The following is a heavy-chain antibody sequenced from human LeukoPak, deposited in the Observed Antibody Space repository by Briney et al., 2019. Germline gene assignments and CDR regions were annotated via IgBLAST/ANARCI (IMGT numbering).Heavy chain of an antibody. CDR2: ISSSSSYI. J-gene: IGHJ4*02. V-gene: IGHV3-21*01. CDR3: ARDPPTYYYDSSGENAFDY. Sequence: GGSLRLSCAASRFTFSSYSMNWVRQAPGKGLEWVSSISSSSSYIYYADSVKGRFTISRDNAKNSLYLQMNSLRAEDTAVYYCARDPPTYYYDSSGENAFDYWGQGTLVTVSS. D-gene: IGHD3-22*01. CDR1: RFTFSSYS.